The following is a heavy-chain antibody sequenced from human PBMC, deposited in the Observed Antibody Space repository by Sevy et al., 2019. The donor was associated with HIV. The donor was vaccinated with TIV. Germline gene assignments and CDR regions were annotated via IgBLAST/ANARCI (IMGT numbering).Heavy chain of an antibody. CDR1: GFTFGDYC. Sequence: GGSLRLSCTASGFTFGDYCMSWVRQAPGKGLEWVAFLKSDVYGGTVDHAASVRGRFVISRDDSKTIAYLDMNDLKLEDTGVYYCTRWKADQSIFDYWGQGALVTVSS. CDR3: TRWKADQSIFDY. D-gene: IGHD1-1*01. V-gene: IGHV3-49*04. CDR2: LKSDVYGGTV. J-gene: IGHJ4*02.